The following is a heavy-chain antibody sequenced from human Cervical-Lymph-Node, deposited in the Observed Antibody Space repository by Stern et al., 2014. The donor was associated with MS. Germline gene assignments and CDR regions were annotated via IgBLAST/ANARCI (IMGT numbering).Heavy chain of an antibody. CDR2: VYYSGAT. V-gene: IGHV4-39*01. CDR1: GDSISSYTHY. CDR3: AKHACTGAACPFDL. J-gene: IGHJ4*02. Sequence: QLQLQESGPGLVKPSETLSLTCAVSGDSISSYTHYWAWIRQPPGKGLEWIGSVYYSGATYYNPSLKIPVTISVATSTNHSSLGFNSVTAADTAVYYCAKHACTGAACPFDLWGQGTLVTVSS. D-gene: IGHD2-8*02.